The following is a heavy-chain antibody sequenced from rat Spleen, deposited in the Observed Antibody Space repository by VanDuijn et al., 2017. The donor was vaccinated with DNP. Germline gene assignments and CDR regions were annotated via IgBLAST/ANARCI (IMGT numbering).Heavy chain of an antibody. D-gene: IGHD1-7*01. V-gene: IGHV5-7*01. CDR2: YHYKGGTP. CDR1: GFTFSEYY. CDR3: ARHRTSMPYYYAMDA. J-gene: IGHJ4*01. Sequence: EVLLVESDGGLVQRGGSRKFGDAVSGFTFSEYYIDWVRLAPSKRRGWVVVYHYKGGTPDYRDSVKGRFTISRDNAQSTLYLQMDSLRSEDTATYYCARHRTSMPYYYAMDAWGQGASVTVSS.